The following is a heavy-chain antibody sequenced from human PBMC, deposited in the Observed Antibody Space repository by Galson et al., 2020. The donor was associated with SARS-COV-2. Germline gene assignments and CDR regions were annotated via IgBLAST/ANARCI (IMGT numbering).Heavy chain of an antibody. CDR2: IVVGSGNT. D-gene: IGHD2-2*01. V-gene: IGHV1-58*01. Sequence: SVKVSCKASGLTFTSSAVQWVRQTRGQRLEWIGWIVVGSGNTNYAQKFQERVTITRDMSTSTAYMELSSLRSEDTAVYYCVAPSCSSTGCYDAFDIWGQGTMVTDSS. J-gene: IGHJ3*02. CDR3: VAPSCSSTGCYDAFDI. CDR1: GLTFTSSA.